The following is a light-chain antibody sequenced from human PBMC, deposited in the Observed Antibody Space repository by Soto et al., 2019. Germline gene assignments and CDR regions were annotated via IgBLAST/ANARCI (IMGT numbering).Light chain of an antibody. V-gene: IGKV3-11*01. CDR2: GAS. Sequence: EIVLPQSPATLSLSPGERAPLSCRASQSVSSYLAWYQQKPGQAPRLLIYGASNRTTGIPARFSGSGSGTDFTLTISSLEHEDFAFYDCLQRSDWPRTFGQGTKVEIK. CDR1: QSVSSY. J-gene: IGKJ1*01. CDR3: LQRSDWPRT.